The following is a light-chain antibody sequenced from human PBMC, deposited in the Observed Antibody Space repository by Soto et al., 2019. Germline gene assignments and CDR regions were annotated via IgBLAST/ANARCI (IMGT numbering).Light chain of an antibody. CDR3: QQLYSYPLT. J-gene: IGKJ4*01. CDR2: AAS. V-gene: IGKV1-9*01. CDR1: QDISSF. Sequence: DIQLTQSPSFLSASVGDRVTVTCRASQDISSFLAWYHQTPGKAPNLLIYAASTLQSGVPSRFSGSGSGTEITLTISSLQPEDFATYYCQQLYSYPLTFGVGTKVEIK.